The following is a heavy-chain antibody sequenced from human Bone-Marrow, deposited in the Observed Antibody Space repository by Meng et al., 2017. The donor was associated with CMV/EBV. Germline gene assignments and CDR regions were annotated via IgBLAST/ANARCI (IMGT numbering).Heavy chain of an antibody. CDR3: ARDRGYCSSTSCPPFDY. V-gene: IGHV1-2*02. D-gene: IGHD2-2*01. CDR2: INPNSGGT. J-gene: IGHJ4*02. CDR1: GYTFTGYY. Sequence: ASVKVSCKASGYTFTGYYMHWVRQAPGQGLEWMGWINPNSGGTNYAQKFQGRVTMTRDTSISTAYMELSRLRSDDTAVYYCARDRGYCSSTSCPPFDYWGPGTLVTGSS.